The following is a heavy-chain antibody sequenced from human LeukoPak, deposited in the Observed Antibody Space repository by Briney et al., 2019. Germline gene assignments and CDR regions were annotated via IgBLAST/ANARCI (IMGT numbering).Heavy chain of an antibody. CDR2: ISSSSSYI. J-gene: IGHJ4*02. Sequence: GGSLRLSCAVSGFTFSSYNMNWVRQAPGKGLEWVSSISSSSSYIYYADSVKGRFTISRDNDKNSLYLQMNSLRAEDTAVYYCARELVGATADYWGQGTLVTVSS. CDR1: GFTFSSYN. CDR3: ARELVGATADY. D-gene: IGHD1-26*01. V-gene: IGHV3-21*01.